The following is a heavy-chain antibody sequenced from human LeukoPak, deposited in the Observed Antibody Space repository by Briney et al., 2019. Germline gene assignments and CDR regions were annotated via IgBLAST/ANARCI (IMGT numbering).Heavy chain of an antibody. J-gene: IGHJ4*02. V-gene: IGHV5-10-1*01. Sequence: GESLKISCKGSGYSFTSSWISWVRQMPGKGLEWVGRIDPSDSYTNYSPPFQGHVTISVGKSISTAYLHWSSLKASDTAMYYCARRGTSFNFDYWGQGTLVTVSS. CDR2: IDPSDSYT. D-gene: IGHD3-16*01. CDR1: GYSFTSSW. CDR3: ARRGTSFNFDY.